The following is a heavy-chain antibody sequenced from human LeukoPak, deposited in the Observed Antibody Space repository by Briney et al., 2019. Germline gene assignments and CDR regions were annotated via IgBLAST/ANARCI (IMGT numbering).Heavy chain of an antibody. J-gene: IGHJ4*02. Sequence: SGTLSLTCSVSGDSISSSNWWTWVRQSPGKGLEWIGEIYHSESTNYNPSLKSRVTISIDKSKNQFSLTLNSVTAADTAMYYCASHTVSLDYWGQGALVTVSS. V-gene: IGHV4-4*02. CDR2: IYHSEST. CDR1: GDSISSSNW. D-gene: IGHD4-11*01. CDR3: ASHTVSLDY.